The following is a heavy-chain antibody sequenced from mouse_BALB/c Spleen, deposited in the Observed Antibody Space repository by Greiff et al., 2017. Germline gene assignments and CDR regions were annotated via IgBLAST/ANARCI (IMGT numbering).Heavy chain of an antibody. CDR2: ISSGGST. Sequence: EVHLVESGGGLVKPGGSLKLSCAASGFTFSSYAMSWVRQTPEKRLEWVASISSGGSTYYPDSVKGRFTISRDNARNILYLQMSSLRSEDTAMYYCARGRSTMITPGGYFDYWGQGTTLTVSS. D-gene: IGHD2-4*01. CDR3: ARGRSTMITPGGYFDY. CDR1: GFTFSSYA. V-gene: IGHV5-6-5*01. J-gene: IGHJ2*01.